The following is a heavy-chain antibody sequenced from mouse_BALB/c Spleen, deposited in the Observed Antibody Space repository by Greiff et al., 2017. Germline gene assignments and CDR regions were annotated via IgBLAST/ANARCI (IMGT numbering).Heavy chain of an antibody. CDR1: GFSLSRYS. J-gene: IGHJ2*01. V-gene: IGHV2-6-4*01. CDR2: IWGGGST. CDR3: ARNYYGSSYYFDY. D-gene: IGHD1-1*01. Sequence: VKLQESGPGLVAPSQSLSITCTVSGFSLSRYSVHWVRQPPGKGLEWLGMIWGGGSTDYNSALKSRLSISKDNSKSQVFFKMNSLQANDTAIYYCARNYYGSSYYFDYWGQGTTLTVSS.